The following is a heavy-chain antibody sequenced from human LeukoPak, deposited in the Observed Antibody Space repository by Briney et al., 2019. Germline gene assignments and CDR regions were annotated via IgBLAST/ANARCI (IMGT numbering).Heavy chain of an antibody. D-gene: IGHD2-15*01. J-gene: IGHJ1*01. V-gene: IGHV3-23*01. Sequence: GGSLRLSCAASGFTFRSYAMSWVRQAPGKGLEWVSAISGSGGSTYYADSVKGRFTISRDNSKNTLYLQMNSLRAEDTAVYYCAKVLTRYCSGGSCSGYFQHWGQGTLVTVSS. CDR2: ISGSGGST. CDR1: GFTFRSYA. CDR3: AKVLTRYCSGGSCSGYFQH.